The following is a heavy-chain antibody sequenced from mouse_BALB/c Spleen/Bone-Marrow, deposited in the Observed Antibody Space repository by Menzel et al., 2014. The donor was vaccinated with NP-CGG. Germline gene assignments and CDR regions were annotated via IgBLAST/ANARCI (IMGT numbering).Heavy chain of an antibody. CDR1: GYNFTSYW. CDR3: ASGVYYAMDY. J-gene: IGHJ4*01. Sequence: VQLQQSGAERVKPGTSVTLSCKASGYNFTSYWVNWVKLRSGQGLEWIGDIYPVSASTNYNEKFRSKATLTVDTSSSTAYMQLSNLASDDSALYYCASGVYYAMDYWGQGTSVTVSS. V-gene: IGHV1-55*01. CDR2: IYPVSAST.